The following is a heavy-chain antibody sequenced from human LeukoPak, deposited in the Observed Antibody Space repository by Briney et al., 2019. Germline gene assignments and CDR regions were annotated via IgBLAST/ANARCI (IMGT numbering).Heavy chain of an antibody. CDR2: IKQDGSQS. D-gene: IGHD3-10*01. Sequence: GGSLRLFCAASGFTFSDYWMAWVRQAPGKGLEGVANIKQDGSQSYYGDSVGGRFTISRDNAKNSLFLQMNSLRDEDTATHYCAKVSYSDYGSGRPPFMDVWGQGTTVAVSS. J-gene: IGHJ6*02. V-gene: IGHV3-7*03. CDR3: AKVSYSDYGSGRPPFMDV. CDR1: GFTFSDYW.